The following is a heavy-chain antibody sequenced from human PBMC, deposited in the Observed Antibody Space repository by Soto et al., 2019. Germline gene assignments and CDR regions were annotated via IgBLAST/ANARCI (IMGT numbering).Heavy chain of an antibody. CDR2: ISSSSSYI. V-gene: IGHV3-21*01. CDR1: GFTFSSYS. D-gene: IGHD3-10*01. J-gene: IGHJ4*02. CDR3: ARDIVEWGYYGAG. Sequence: EVQLVESGGGLVKPGGSLRLSCAASGFTFSSYSMNWVRQAPGKGLEWVSSISSSSSYIYYADSVKGRFTISRDNAKNSLYLQMNSLRAEDTAVYYCARDIVEWGYYGAGWGQGTLVTVSS.